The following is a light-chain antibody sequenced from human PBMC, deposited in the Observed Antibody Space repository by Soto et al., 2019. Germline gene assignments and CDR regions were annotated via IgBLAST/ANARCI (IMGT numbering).Light chain of an antibody. J-gene: IGKJ5*01. V-gene: IGKV1-39*01. CDR2: AAS. CDR3: QQSYSTPIT. Sequence: IQMTQSPSSLSASVGDRVTITCRASQSISSYLNWYQQKPGIAPKLLIYAASSLQSGVPSRFSGSGSGTDFTLTISSLQPEDFATYYCQQSYSTPITFGQGTRLEIK. CDR1: QSISSY.